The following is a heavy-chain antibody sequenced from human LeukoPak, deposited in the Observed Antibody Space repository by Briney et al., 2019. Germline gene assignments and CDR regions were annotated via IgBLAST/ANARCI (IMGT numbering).Heavy chain of an antibody. D-gene: IGHD1-26*01. CDR3: ARVGGSHAFDI. J-gene: IGHJ3*02. Sequence: GGSLRLSCAASGFSVSNNDMSWVRQAPGKGLEWVSVIYSGGSTYYADSVKGRFTISRDNSKNTLYLQMNSLRAEDTAVYYCARVGGSHAFDIWGQGTMVTVSS. CDR1: GFSVSNND. V-gene: IGHV3-66*01. CDR2: IYSGGST.